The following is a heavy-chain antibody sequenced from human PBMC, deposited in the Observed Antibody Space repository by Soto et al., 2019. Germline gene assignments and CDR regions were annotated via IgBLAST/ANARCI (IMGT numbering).Heavy chain of an antibody. D-gene: IGHD1-26*01. V-gene: IGHV5-51*01. CDR2: IYPGDSDT. CDR3: ARYSGSYRHYLDL. Sequence: GYSLKLSCKGSGYSFARHCVAWVRQMPEKGLEWSGTIYPGDSDTNYISAFRGHVTISADTSVSTAYLPCISMEATDSAIYYCARYSGSYRHYLDLWCQGTLVTVSS. CDR1: GYSFARHC. J-gene: IGHJ4*02.